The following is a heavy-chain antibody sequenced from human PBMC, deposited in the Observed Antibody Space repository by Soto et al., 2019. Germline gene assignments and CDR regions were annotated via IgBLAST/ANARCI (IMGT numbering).Heavy chain of an antibody. Sequence: PSETLSLTCTVSGGSIRGHYWRWIRQPPGKGLEWIGEINHSGSTNYNPSLKSRVTISVDTSKNQFSLKLNSVTAADMAVYYCARAVLPATAPFDYWGQGTLVTVSS. CDR2: INHSGST. V-gene: IGHV4-34*01. D-gene: IGHD2-2*01. CDR1: GGSIRGHY. J-gene: IGHJ4*02. CDR3: ARAVLPATAPFDY.